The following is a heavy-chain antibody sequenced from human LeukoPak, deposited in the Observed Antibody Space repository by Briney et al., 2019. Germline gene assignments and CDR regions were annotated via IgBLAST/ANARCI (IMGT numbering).Heavy chain of an antibody. Sequence: GASVKVSCKASGYTFTGYYMHWVRQAPGQGLEWMGWINPNSGGTNYAQKFQGRVTMTRDTSISTAYMELSRLRSEDTAVYYCATAITGTPERPFDYWGQGTLVTVSS. CDR3: ATAITGTPERPFDY. CDR1: GYTFTGYY. D-gene: IGHD1-7*01. J-gene: IGHJ4*02. CDR2: INPNSGGT. V-gene: IGHV1-2*02.